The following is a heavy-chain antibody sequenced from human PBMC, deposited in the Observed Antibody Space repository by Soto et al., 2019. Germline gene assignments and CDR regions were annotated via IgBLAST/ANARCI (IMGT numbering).Heavy chain of an antibody. CDR2: INAGNGNT. Sequence: QVQLVQSGAEVKKPGASVKVSCKASGYTFTSYAMHWVRQAPGQRLEWMGWINAGNGNTKYSQKFQGRVTITRDTSASTAYMELSSLRSEDTAVYYCARDLGTTVTLYNYYYMDVWGKGTTVTVSS. CDR1: GYTFTSYA. V-gene: IGHV1-3*01. D-gene: IGHD4-17*01. CDR3: ARDLGTTVTLYNYYYMDV. J-gene: IGHJ6*03.